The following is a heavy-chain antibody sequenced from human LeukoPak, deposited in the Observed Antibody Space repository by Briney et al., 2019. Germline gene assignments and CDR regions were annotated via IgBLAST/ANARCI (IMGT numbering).Heavy chain of an antibody. CDR3: AILHHYDFWSGYLYYFDY. D-gene: IGHD3-3*01. V-gene: IGHV5-51*01. J-gene: IGHJ4*02. CDR1: GYSFTSYW. Sequence: GESLKISCKGSGYSFTSYWIGWVRQMPGKGLEWMGIIYPGDSDTRYSPSFQGQVTISADKSISTAYLQWSSLKASDTAMYYCAILHHYDFWSGYLYYFDYWGQGTLVTVSS. CDR2: IYPGDSDT.